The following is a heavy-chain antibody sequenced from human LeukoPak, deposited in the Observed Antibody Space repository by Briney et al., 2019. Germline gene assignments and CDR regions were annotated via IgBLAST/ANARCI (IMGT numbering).Heavy chain of an antibody. Sequence: SETLSLTCTVSGGSVSSYYWSWIRQPPGKGLEWIGYVYYSGSTNYNPSLKSRVTISVDTSKNQFSLKLSSVTAADTAVYYCAREEYFDWLSPAWFDPWGQGTLVTVSS. D-gene: IGHD3-9*01. CDR3: AREEYFDWLSPAWFDP. CDR1: GGSVSSYY. V-gene: IGHV4-59*02. J-gene: IGHJ5*02. CDR2: VYYSGST.